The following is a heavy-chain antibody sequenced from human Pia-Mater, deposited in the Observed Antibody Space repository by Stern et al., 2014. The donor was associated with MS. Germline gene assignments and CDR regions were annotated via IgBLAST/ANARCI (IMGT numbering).Heavy chain of an antibody. V-gene: IGHV1-69*01. Sequence: VQLVQSGAEVKKPGSSVKVSCKASGDTFSTFSIAWVRQAPGQGLEWMGGIIVLFGTENYAQKFQGRVTFTADVSTSTVYMEMRSLRSGDTAVYYCTRHQEGIAAHLGQGTLVTVSS. CDR3: TRHQEGIAAH. CDR2: IIVLFGTE. D-gene: IGHD2-21*01. CDR1: GDTFSTFS. J-gene: IGHJ4*02.